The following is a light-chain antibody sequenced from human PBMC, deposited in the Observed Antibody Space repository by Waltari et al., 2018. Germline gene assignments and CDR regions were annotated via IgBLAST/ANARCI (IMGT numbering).Light chain of an antibody. V-gene: IGKV3-15*01. Sequence: EIVMTQSPATLSVSRGGSATVSCRASLSIDDSLAWYQQTPGQPPRLLIHGASTRDTGIPVRFSGSGSGTDFTLTITGLQSEDFAVYFCQQSFNTPRTFGQGTKLEIK. CDR1: LSIDDS. J-gene: IGKJ2*01. CDR2: GAS. CDR3: QQSFNTPRT.